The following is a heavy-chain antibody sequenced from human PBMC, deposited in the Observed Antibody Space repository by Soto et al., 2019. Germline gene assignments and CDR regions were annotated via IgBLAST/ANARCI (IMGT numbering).Heavy chain of an antibody. Sequence: SGPTLVNPTQTLTLTCSFSGFSLSTSGVAVGWIRQPPEKALEWLALIFWDDDRRYSPSLKSRLTITKDTSKNQVVLTLTNMDPGETAQYYFEPFLPGTGGPFAPWGREPWSPSPQ. CDR3: EPFLPGTGGPFAP. V-gene: IGHV2-5*02. CDR1: GFSLSTSGVA. D-gene: IGHD2-8*02. J-gene: IGHJ5*02. CDR2: IFWDDDR.